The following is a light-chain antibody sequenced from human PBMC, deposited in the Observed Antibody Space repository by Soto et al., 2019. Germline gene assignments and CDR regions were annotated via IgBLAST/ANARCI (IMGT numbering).Light chain of an antibody. CDR1: QTINNW. V-gene: IGKV1-5*01. J-gene: IGKJ1*01. CDR3: QQYNTYSTPWT. Sequence: DIQMTQSPSTLSASIGDRVTITCRASQTINNWLAWYQQKPGKAPNLLIYDASNLENGVPSRFRGGGSGTEFTLTISGLQRDDFATYYCQQYNTYSTPWTFGQGTKVEIK. CDR2: DAS.